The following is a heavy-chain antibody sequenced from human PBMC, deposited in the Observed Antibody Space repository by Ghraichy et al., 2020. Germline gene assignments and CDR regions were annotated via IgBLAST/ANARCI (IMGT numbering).Heavy chain of an antibody. V-gene: IGHV3-23*01. CDR1: GFTFGSYA. CDR3: AKDLYYDILTGYTTTSLDY. Sequence: GALRLSCAASGFTFGSYAMSWVRQAPGKGLEWVSAISGSGGNTYYADSVNGRFTISRDNSKNTLDLQMNSLRAEDPAVYYCAKDLYYDILTGYTTTSLDYWGQGTLVTVSS. J-gene: IGHJ4*02. D-gene: IGHD3-9*01. CDR2: ISGSGGNT.